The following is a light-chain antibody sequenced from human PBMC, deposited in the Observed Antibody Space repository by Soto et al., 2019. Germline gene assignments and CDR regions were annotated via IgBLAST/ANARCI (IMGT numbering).Light chain of an antibody. CDR3: QHYSPYPLT. V-gene: IGKV1-5*01. CDR2: DAS. Sequence: DIQMTQSPSTLSVSVGDRVTITCRASESINGWLAWYQQKPGRAPRILIYDASKLETGVPSRLSGRGSGAEYTLTISSLQPEDFATYYCQHYSPYPLTFGGGTKVEL. CDR1: ESINGW. J-gene: IGKJ4*01.